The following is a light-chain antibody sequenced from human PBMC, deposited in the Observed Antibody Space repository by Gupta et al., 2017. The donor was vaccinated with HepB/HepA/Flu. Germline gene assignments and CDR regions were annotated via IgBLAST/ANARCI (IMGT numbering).Light chain of an antibody. V-gene: IGKV1-33*01. CDR3: LQDDNLPLT. CDR2: DAS. J-gene: IGKJ5*01. Sequence: DIQMTQSPSSLSASVGDRVTITCQPSQDISNYLNWYQQKPGKAPKLLIYDASNLETGVPSRFSGSGSGTDFTFTISSLQPEDIATYYCLQDDNLPLTFGQGTRLEIK. CDR1: QDISNY.